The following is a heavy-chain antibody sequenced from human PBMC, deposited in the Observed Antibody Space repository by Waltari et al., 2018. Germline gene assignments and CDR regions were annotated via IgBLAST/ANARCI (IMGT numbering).Heavy chain of an antibody. CDR2: IYSGGTK. J-gene: IGHJ4*02. D-gene: IGHD2-21*02. CDR3: ARNQVETALGY. V-gene: IGHV3-53*01. Sequence: EVLLVASGGGLIQPGWSLRLSCVASGVTVSNNYMTWLRQAPGKGLELVSLIYSGGTKYYADSVRGRFTISRDGSKNTVYLQMNGLRAEDTAVYFCARNQVETALGYWGQGTLVTVSS. CDR1: GVTVSNNY.